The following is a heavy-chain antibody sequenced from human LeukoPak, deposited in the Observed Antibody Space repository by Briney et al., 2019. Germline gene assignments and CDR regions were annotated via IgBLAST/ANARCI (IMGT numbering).Heavy chain of an antibody. J-gene: IGHJ4*01. Sequence: GGSLRLSCAASGFTFSSYAMSWVRQAPGKGLEWVSAISGSGGSTYYADSVKGRFTISRDNSKNTLYLRMNSLRAEDTAVYYCAKEWVDRIAGARVWEYWGQGTLVTVSS. D-gene: IGHD1-26*01. CDR3: AKEWVDRIAGARVWEY. CDR1: GFTFSSYA. CDR2: ISGSGGST. V-gene: IGHV3-23*01.